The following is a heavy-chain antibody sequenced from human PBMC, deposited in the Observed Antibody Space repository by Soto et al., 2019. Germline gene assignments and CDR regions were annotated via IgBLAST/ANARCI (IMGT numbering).Heavy chain of an antibody. CDR1: GFSFGDYA. CDR2: ISWKSASI. J-gene: IGHJ6*02. CDR3: AKSTGGTANGLDV. D-gene: IGHD2-8*02. V-gene: IGHV3-9*01. Sequence: EVQLVESGGALVQPGRSLRLSCAASGFSFGDYAMHWVRQAPGKGLEWVSGISWKSASIGYADSVKGRFTISRDNAKKSLYLQMNNLRPEDTALYYCAKSTGGTANGLDVWGQGTAVTVSS.